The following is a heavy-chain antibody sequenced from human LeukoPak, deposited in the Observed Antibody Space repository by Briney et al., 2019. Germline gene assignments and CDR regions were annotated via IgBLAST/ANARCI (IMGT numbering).Heavy chain of an antibody. CDR2: ISSSSSTI. CDR3: ARIVGPTIWYFDL. D-gene: IGHD1-26*01. J-gene: IGHJ2*01. V-gene: IGHV3-48*04. Sequence: PGGSLRLSCAASGFTFTFFSMNWVRQAPGKGLERVSYISSSSSTIYYTDSVKGRFTISRDNAQNALFLQMNSLRAEDTAVYYCARIVGPTIWYFDLWGRGTLVTVSS. CDR1: GFTFTFFS.